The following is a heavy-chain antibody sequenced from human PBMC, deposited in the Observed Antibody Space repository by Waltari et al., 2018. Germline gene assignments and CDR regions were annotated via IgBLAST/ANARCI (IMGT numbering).Heavy chain of an antibody. V-gene: IGHV3-15*07. CDR2: IKSKTDGGTT. D-gene: IGHD6-19*01. CDR1: GFTSRNAW. Sequence: EVQLVESGGGLVKPGGSLRLPGEASGFTSRNAWRNWVRQAPGKGREWVGRIKSKTDGGTTDYAAPVKGRFTISRDDSKNTLYLQMNSLKTEDTAVYYCTTDAGFSSGWKKGDFDYWGQGTLVTVSS. J-gene: IGHJ4*02. CDR3: TTDAGFSSGWKKGDFDY.